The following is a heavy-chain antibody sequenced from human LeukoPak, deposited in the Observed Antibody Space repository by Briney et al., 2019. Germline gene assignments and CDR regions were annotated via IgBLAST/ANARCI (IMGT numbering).Heavy chain of an antibody. V-gene: IGHV3-49*03. CDR3: SRGSSRLSVY. CDR1: GFTFGDYL. CDR2: ISGGTT. D-gene: IGHD2-2*01. J-gene: IGHJ4*02. Sequence: GGSLRLSCTASGFTFGDYLMSWFRQAPGKGLEWIGFISGGTTEYAASVKGRFTISRDDSTSIAYLQMNSLTTEVTAVYYCSRGSSRLSVYWGQGTLVNVSS.